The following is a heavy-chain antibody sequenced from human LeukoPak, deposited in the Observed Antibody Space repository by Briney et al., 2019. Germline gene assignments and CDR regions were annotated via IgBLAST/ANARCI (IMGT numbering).Heavy chain of an antibody. CDR3: AREKYAGVHFDI. D-gene: IGHD2-8*01. V-gene: IGHV4-39*07. J-gene: IGHJ3*02. CDR1: GGSISSSSYY. Sequence: SETLSLTCTVSGGSISSSSYYWGWIRQPPGKGLEWIGSIYYSGSTYYNPSLKSRVTISVDTSKNQFSLKLSSVTAADTAVYYCAREKYAGVHFDIWGQGTMVTVSS. CDR2: IYYSGST.